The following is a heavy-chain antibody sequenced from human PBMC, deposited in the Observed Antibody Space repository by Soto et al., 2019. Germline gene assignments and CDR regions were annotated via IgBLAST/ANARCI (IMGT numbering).Heavy chain of an antibody. CDR1: GFTFSDHY. J-gene: IGHJ4*01. V-gene: IGHV3-72*01. CDR2: SRNKANSYTT. CDR3: YASRGIAVAGDIIEY. Sequence: PGGSLRLSCAASGFTFSDHYMDWVRQAPGKGLEWVGRSRNKANSYTTEYAASVKGRFTVSRDDSKTTAYLQMNSLKTEDTAVYYCYASRGIAVAGDIIEYWG. D-gene: IGHD6-19*01.